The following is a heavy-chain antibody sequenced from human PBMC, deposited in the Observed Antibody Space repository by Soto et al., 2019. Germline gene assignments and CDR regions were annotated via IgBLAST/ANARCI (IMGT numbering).Heavy chain of an antibody. V-gene: IGHV3-23*01. J-gene: IGHJ4*02. D-gene: IGHD4-17*01. CDR2: ISGSGGST. Sequence: PGGSLRLSCAASGFTFSSYAISWVRQAPGKGLEWVSAISGSGGSTYYADYVKGRFTISRDNSKNTLYLQMNSLRAEDTAVYYCAKDDYGDYGYYYWGQGTLVTVSS. CDR3: AKDDYGDYGYYY. CDR1: GFTFSSYA.